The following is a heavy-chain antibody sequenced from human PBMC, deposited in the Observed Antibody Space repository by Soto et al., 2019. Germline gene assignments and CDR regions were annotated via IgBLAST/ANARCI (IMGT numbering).Heavy chain of an antibody. CDR3: VSQRTSVLTQAYFDY. Sequence: SETLSLTCTVPGGSVSNSNYYWGWIRQSPGKGLEWIGSVYYRGRSYSRSSVKSRVTISVDTSKNQFSLNLNSVTASDTAVYYCVSQRTSVLTQAYFDYWGPGALVTVSS. CDR1: GGSVSNSNYY. CDR2: VYYRGRS. J-gene: IGHJ4*02. V-gene: IGHV4-39*01. D-gene: IGHD2-8*01.